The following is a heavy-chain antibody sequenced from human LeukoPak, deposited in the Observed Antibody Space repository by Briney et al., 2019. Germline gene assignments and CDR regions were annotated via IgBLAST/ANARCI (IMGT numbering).Heavy chain of an antibody. V-gene: IGHV4-59*01. Sequence: SETLSLTCTVSGGSISSYYWSWIRQPPRKGLEWIGYIYYSGSTNYNPSLKSRVTISVDTSKNQFSLKLSSVTAADTAVYYCARGEYYYGSGSYFWVWFDPWGQGTLVTVSS. CDR2: IYYSGST. CDR3: ARGEYYYGSGSYFWVWFDP. CDR1: GGSISSYY. D-gene: IGHD3-10*01. J-gene: IGHJ5*02.